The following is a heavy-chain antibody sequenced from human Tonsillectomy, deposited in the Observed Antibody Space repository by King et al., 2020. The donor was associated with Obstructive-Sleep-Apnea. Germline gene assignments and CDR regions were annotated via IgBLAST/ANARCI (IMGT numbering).Heavy chain of an antibody. V-gene: IGHV4-39*01. J-gene: IGHJ4*02. CDR1: GGSISRSSYY. CDR3: ARQFVVVIAATLFDY. Sequence: QLQESGPGLVKPSETLSLTCTVSGGSISRSSYYWGWIRQPPGKGLEWIGSIYYSGSTYYNPSLKSRVTISVDTSKNQFSLKLSSVTAADTAVYYCARQFVVVIAATLFDYWGQGTLVTVSS. D-gene: IGHD2-15*01. CDR2: IYYSGST.